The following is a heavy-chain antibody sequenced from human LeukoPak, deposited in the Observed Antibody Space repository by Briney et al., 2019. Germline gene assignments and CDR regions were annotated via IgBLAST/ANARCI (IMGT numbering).Heavy chain of an antibody. D-gene: IGHD3-10*02. CDR2: IYYSGST. CDR3: ARAPRFGEFRHATFPYYFDY. CDR1: GGSISSYY. V-gene: IGHV4-59*01. Sequence: KTSETLSLTCTVSGGSISSYYWSWIRQPPGKGLEWIGYIYYSGSTNYNPSLKSRVTISVDTSKNQFSLKLSSVTAADTAVYYCARAPRFGEFRHATFPYYFDYWGQGTLVTVSS. J-gene: IGHJ4*02.